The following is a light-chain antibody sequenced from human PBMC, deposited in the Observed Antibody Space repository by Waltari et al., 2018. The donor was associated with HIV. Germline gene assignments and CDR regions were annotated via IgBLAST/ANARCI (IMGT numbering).Light chain of an antibody. CDR2: DVT. CDR1: NNDVGVSNF. CDR3: CSYTSSNSWV. V-gene: IGLV2-14*03. Sequence: QSALTQPASLSGSPGQSIPISCTGTNNDVGVSNFVSWYHQHPDKAPNLVIFDVTKRPSGISSRFSGSKSANMASLTISGLQADDEAHYYCCSYTSSNSWVFGGGTKLTVL. J-gene: IGLJ3*02.